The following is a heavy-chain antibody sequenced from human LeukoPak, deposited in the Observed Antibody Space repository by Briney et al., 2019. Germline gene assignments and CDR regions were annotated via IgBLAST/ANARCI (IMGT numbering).Heavy chain of an antibody. J-gene: IGHJ4*02. CDR1: GGSFSSEA. Sequence: GASVKVSCKAFGGSFSSEAISWVRQAPGQGLEWMGGIIPIFGTANYAQKFQGRVTITTDESTSTAYMEVSSLRSEDTAEYYCGRKAGDCGGNSCYSIDYWGQGTLVTVSS. V-gene: IGHV1-69*05. D-gene: IGHD2-15*01. CDR3: GRKAGDCGGNSCYSIDY. CDR2: IIPIFGTA.